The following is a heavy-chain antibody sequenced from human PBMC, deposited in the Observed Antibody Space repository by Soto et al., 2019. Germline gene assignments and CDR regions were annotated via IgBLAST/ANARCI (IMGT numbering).Heavy chain of an antibody. CDR3: ARDQELDY. CDR1: GFTFSSYS. V-gene: IGHV3-21*01. CDR2: ISSGSSYI. J-gene: IGHJ4*02. D-gene: IGHD1-26*01. Sequence: EVQLVESGGGLVKPGGSLRLSCAASGFTFSSYSMNWVRQAPGKGLEWXXSISSGSSYIFYMDSVKGRFTISXXXXXXSXXLQMNSLRAEDTALYYCARDQELDYWGQGTLVTVSS.